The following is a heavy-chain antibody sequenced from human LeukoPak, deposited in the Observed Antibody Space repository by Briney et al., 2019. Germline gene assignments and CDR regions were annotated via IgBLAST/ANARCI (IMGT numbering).Heavy chain of an antibody. V-gene: IGHV4-34*01. D-gene: IGHD6-13*01. CDR3: ARADPETGYSSSFYYYYYMDV. J-gene: IGHJ6*03. CDR2: INHSGST. CDR1: GGSFSGYY. Sequence: PSETLSLTCAVYGGSFSGYYWSWIRQPPGKGLEWIGEINHSGSTNYNPSLKSRVTISVDTSKNQFSLKLSSVTAADTAVYYCARADPETGYSSSFYYYYYMDVWGKGTTVTVSS.